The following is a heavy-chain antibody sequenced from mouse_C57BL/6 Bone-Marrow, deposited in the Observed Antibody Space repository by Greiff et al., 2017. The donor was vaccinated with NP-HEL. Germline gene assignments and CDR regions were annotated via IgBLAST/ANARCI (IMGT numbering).Heavy chain of an antibody. CDR2: IYPGSGNT. J-gene: IGHJ4*01. Sequence: QVQLQQSGPELVKPGASVKISCKASGYSFTSYYIHWVKQRPGQGLEWIGWIYPGSGNTKYNEKFKGKATLTADTSSSTAYMQLSSLTSEDSAVYYCARDTTVVAPYAMDYWGQGTSVTVSS. D-gene: IGHD1-1*01. CDR1: GYSFTSYY. CDR3: ARDTTVVAPYAMDY. V-gene: IGHV1-66*01.